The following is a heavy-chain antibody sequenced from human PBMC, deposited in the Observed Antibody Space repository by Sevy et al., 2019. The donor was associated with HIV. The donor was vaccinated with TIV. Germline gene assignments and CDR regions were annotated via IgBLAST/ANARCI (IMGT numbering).Heavy chain of an antibody. Sequence: GGSLRLACAASGFTFSSYWMSWVRLAPGKGLEWVATMKDDGSERNYVDSVKGRFTISRDNAKNSLYLQMNSLRAEDTAVYYCVREGVGGYSYSLDCWVQGTLVTVSS. D-gene: IGHD5-18*01. CDR1: GFTFSSYW. CDR3: VREGVGGYSYSLDC. V-gene: IGHV3-7*01. J-gene: IGHJ4*02. CDR2: MKDDGSER.